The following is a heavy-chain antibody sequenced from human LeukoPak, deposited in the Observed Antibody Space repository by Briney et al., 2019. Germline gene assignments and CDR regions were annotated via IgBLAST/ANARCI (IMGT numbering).Heavy chain of an antibody. CDR3: ATYCSSTSCEIDY. D-gene: IGHD2-2*01. CDR2: IIPIFGTA. J-gene: IGHJ4*02. V-gene: IGHV1-69*06. Sequence: ASVKVSCKASGGTFSSYAISWVRQAPGQGLEWMGGIIPIFGTANYAQKFQGRVTITADKSTSTAYMELSSLRSEDTAVYYCATYCSSTSCEIDYWGQGTLVTVSS. CDR1: GGTFSSYA.